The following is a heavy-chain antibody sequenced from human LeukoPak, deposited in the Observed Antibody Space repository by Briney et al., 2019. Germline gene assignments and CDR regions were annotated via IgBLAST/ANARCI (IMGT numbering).Heavy chain of an antibody. V-gene: IGHV1-69*13. CDR2: IIPIFGTA. CDR1: GGTFGSYA. Sequence: VASVKVSCKASGGTFGSYAISWVRQAPGQGLEWMGGIIPIFGTANYAQTFQGRVTITADEFTSTAYRELSSLRSEDTAVYYCASGLQYCSSTSCPCLYYYGMDVWGQGTTVTVSS. J-gene: IGHJ6*02. D-gene: IGHD2-2*01. CDR3: ASGLQYCSSTSCPCLYYYGMDV.